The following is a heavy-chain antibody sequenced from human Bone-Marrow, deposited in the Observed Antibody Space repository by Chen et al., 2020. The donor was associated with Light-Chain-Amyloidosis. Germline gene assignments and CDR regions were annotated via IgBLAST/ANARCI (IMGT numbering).Heavy chain of an antibody. CDR2: IYYSGST. J-gene: IGHJ4*02. Sequence: QRQRQGSAPGLVKPPGTLSLTCTFSGGPTGSSGYSGGWIRQPPGKGLEWIGSIYYSGSTYYNPSLKSRVTISVDTSKNQFSLKLSSVTAADTAVYYCARDWYDYVWGSYRYPFDYWGQGTLVTVSS. V-gene: IGHV4-39*07. D-gene: IGHD3-16*02. CDR1: GGPTGSSGYS. CDR3: ARDWYDYVWGSYRYPFDY.